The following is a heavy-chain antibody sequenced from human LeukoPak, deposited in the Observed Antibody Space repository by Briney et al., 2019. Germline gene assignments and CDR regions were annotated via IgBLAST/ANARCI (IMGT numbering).Heavy chain of an antibody. CDR2: IYNTGST. CDR1: GGSINSNSYF. D-gene: IGHD6-13*01. Sequence: PSETLSLTCTVSGGSINSNSYFWGWIRQTPGKGLEWIGNIYNTGSTSYNPSLKTRITISVDTSTVHFSLSLRSVTAADTAVYFCARSRIAAAGTEYFHHWGRGTLVSVSS. V-gene: IGHV4-39*02. J-gene: IGHJ1*01. CDR3: ARSRIAAAGTEYFHH.